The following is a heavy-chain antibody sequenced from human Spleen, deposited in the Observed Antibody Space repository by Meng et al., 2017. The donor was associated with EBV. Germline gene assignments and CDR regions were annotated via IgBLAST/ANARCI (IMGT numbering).Heavy chain of an antibody. D-gene: IGHD6-13*01. Sequence: SPWKERRPALMKPTQTLTLTCTFSGFSLDTSGVAVGWIRQPPGKPLEWLALIYWDDDKRYSPSLENRLTITRGTSRNQVVLTITNVDPADTGTYFCVHTSTPSSWQPDFWGQGILVTVS. CDR1: GFSLDTSGVA. CDR2: IYWDDDK. V-gene: IGHV2-5*02. J-gene: IGHJ4*02. CDR3: VHTSTPSSWQPDF.